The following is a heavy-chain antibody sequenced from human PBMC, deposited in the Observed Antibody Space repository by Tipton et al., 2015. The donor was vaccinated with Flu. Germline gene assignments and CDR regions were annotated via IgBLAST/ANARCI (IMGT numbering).Heavy chain of an antibody. J-gene: IGHJ6*02. Sequence: TLSLTCSVSGGSISSSSSYWGWIRQPPGKWLEWIGSIHYGGNTYYNPSLKSRVTISLDTSKNQFSLKLSSVTAADTAVYYCAAEPHSYYYAMDVWGQGTTVNVS. V-gene: IGHV4-39*07. CDR2: IHYGGNT. CDR1: GGSISSSSSY. CDR3: AAEPHSYYYAMDV.